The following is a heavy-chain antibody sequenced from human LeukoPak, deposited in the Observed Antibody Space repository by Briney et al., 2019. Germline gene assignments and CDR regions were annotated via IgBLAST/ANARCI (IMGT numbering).Heavy chain of an antibody. D-gene: IGHD4-17*01. J-gene: IGHJ4*02. CDR1: GFTFSSYA. CDR2: ISASGGST. Sequence: PGGSLRLSCAVSGFTFSSYAMSWVRQAPGKGLQWVSVISASGGSTYYADSVKGRFTISRDNSKNTMYLQMNSLRAEDTAVYFCAKDFQHDGGQEWGQGTLVSVSS. CDR3: AKDFQHDGGQE. V-gene: IGHV3-23*01.